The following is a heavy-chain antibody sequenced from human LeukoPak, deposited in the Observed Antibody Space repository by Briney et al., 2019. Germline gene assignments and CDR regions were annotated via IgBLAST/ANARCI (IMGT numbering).Heavy chain of an antibody. CDR1: GFTFSNYA. CDR3: ARAVRGGYYPDS. CDR2: ISSGSSTI. Sequence: GGSLRLSCVVSGFTFSNYAMHWVRQAPGKGLEWVSYISSGSSTIYYADSVKGRFTISRDNAKNSLYLQMNSLRDDDTAVYYCARAVRGGYYPDSWAKGTLVTVSS. V-gene: IGHV3-48*02. D-gene: IGHD3-10*01. J-gene: IGHJ4*02.